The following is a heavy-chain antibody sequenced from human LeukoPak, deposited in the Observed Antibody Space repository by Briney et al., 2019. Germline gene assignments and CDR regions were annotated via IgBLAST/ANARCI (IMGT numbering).Heavy chain of an antibody. CDR2: IYPGDSDT. J-gene: IGHJ4*02. CDR3: ARGVGYNFDYFDY. CDR1: GYSVTSYW. D-gene: IGHD5-24*01. Sequence: GESLKISCKGSGYSVTSYWIGWVRQMPGKGVEWMGIIYPGDSDTRYSPSFQGQVTISADKSISTGYLQWSSLKASDTAMYYCARGVGYNFDYFDYWGQGTLVTVSS. V-gene: IGHV5-51*01.